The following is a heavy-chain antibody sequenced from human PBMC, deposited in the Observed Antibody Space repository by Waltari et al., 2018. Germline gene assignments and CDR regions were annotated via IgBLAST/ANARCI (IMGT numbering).Heavy chain of an antibody. Sequence: QVQIQESGPGLVKHSETLTLTCSVYGGSISNSYWSWTRTPAGKGLEWIGYISNTGSTNYNPSLRSRVSISIDMSKNQVSLDLDAVTAADTAVYYCARGQNDNGGSYSGGFYFFDQWGQGTLVTVSS. V-gene: IGHV4-59*01. CDR1: GGSISNSY. D-gene: IGHD3-22*01. CDR3: ARGQNDNGGSYSGGFYFFDQ. J-gene: IGHJ4*02. CDR2: ISNTGST.